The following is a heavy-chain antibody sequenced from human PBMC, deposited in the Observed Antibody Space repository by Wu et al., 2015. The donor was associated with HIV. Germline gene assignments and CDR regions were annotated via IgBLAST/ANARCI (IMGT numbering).Heavy chain of an antibody. D-gene: IGHD3-10*01. Sequence: QVQLVQSGAEVKKPGSSVKVSCKASGGTFSSYAISWVRQAPGQGLEWMGGIIPIFGTANYAQKFQGRVTITTDESTSTAYMELSSLRSDDTAVYYCARDLGVLLWFGETGGWFDPGAREPWSPSPQ. V-gene: IGHV1-69*05. CDR3: ARDLGVLLWFGETGGWFDP. J-gene: IGHJ5*02. CDR2: IIPIFGTA. CDR1: GGTFSSYA.